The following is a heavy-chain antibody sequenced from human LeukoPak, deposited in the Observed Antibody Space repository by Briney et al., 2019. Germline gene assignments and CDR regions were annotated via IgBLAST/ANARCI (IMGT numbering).Heavy chain of an antibody. CDR3: ARANFLYCSSTTCLFDY. J-gene: IGHJ4*02. V-gene: IGHV1-2*02. CDR1: GYTFTDYY. Sequence: ASVKVSCKASGYTFTDYYLHWVRQAPGQGFEWMGWINPNSGDTNYAQKFQGRVTMTRDTSISTAHMEMSRLRSDDTAVYYCARANFLYCSSTTCLFDYWGQGTLITVSS. CDR2: INPNSGDT. D-gene: IGHD2-2*01.